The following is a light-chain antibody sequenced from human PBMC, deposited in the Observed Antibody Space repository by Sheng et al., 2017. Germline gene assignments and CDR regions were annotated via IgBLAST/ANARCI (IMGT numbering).Light chain of an antibody. Sequence: QSALTQPASVSGSPGQSITISCTGTSSDVGAFNYVSWYQQHPGKAPKVMIHDVSERPSGVSNRFSGSKSGNTASLNISGLQAEDEADYYCSSYATRVVFGGGTKLTVL. J-gene: IGLJ3*02. V-gene: IGLV2-14*03. CDR1: SSDVGAFNY. CDR3: SSYATRVV. CDR2: DVS.